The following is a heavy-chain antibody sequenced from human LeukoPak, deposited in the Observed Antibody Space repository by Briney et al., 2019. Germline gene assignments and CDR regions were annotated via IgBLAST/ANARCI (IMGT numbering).Heavy chain of an antibody. CDR1: GYTFTSYA. D-gene: IGHD2-21*02. J-gene: IGHJ4*02. Sequence: ASVKVSCKASGYTFTSYAMNWVRQAPGQGLEWMGWINTNTGNPTYAQGFTGRFVFSLDTSVSTAYLQIGSLKAEDTAVYYCARRSYCGGDCYPPDYWGQGTLVTVSS. CDR3: ARRSYCGGDCYPPDY. V-gene: IGHV7-4-1*01. CDR2: INTNTGNP.